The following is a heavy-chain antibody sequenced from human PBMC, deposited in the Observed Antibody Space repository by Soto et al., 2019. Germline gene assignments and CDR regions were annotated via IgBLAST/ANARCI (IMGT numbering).Heavy chain of an antibody. CDR2: IYSSGST. V-gene: IGHV4-59*02. Sequence: QVQLQESGPGLVKPSETLSLTCTVSGASVSDYSWSWIRQPPGKGLEWIGYIYSSGSTNYNPSLKSRVTMSLGTSKNQFSLKLTSVTAADTAVYYCARASTHYTNWGQGTLVTVSS. D-gene: IGHD3-3*01. CDR1: GASVSDYS. J-gene: IGHJ4*02. CDR3: ARASTHYTN.